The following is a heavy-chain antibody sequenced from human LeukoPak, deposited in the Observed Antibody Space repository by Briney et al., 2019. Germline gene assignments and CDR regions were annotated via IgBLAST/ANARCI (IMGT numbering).Heavy chain of an antibody. V-gene: IGHV3-7*03. D-gene: IGHD6-19*01. CDR1: GFTFSSYW. Sequence: GGSLRLSCAASGFTFSSYWMSWVRQAPGKGLEWVANIKQDGSEKYYVDSVKGRFTISRGNAKNSLYLQMNSLRAEDTAVYYCARDRGSGCHDYWGQGTLVTVSS. CDR2: IKQDGSEK. CDR3: ARDRGSGCHDY. J-gene: IGHJ4*02.